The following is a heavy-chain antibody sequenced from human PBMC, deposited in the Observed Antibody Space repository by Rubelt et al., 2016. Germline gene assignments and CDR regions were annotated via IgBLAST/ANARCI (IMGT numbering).Heavy chain of an antibody. CDR3: ASSSGWYFDY. V-gene: IGHV3-30*04. Sequence: QVQLVESGGGVVQPGRSLRLSCAASGFTFSSYAMHWVRQAPGKGLEWVAVISYDGTNKYYADSVKGRFTISRDNSKNTLYLQMNSLRAEYTAVYYCASSSGWYFDYWGQGTLVTVSS. CDR1: GFTFSSYA. D-gene: IGHD6-19*01. CDR2: ISYDGTNK. J-gene: IGHJ4*02.